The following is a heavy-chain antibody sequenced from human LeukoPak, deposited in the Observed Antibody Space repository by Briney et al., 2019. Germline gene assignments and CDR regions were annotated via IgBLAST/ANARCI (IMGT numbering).Heavy chain of an antibody. Sequence: SETLFLTCTVSGGSISSGGYYWSWIRQHPGKGLEWIGYIYYSGSTYYNPSLKSRVTISVDTSKNQFSLKLSSVTAADTAVYYCARVSYYYDSSGYYREIYFDYWGQGTLVTVSS. V-gene: IGHV4-31*03. CDR3: ARVSYYYDSSGYYREIYFDY. CDR1: GGSISSGGYY. D-gene: IGHD3-22*01. CDR2: IYYSGST. J-gene: IGHJ4*02.